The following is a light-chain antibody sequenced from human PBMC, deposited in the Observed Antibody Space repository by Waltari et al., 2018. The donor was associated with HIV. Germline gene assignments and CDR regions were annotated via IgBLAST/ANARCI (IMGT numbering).Light chain of an antibody. CDR1: QDINTY. CDR2: GAS. J-gene: IGKJ1*01. V-gene: IGKV1-9*01. CDR3: QQFHSLPRT. Sequence: DMQLTQSPSFLSASVGDRVTISCRASQDINTYLAWYQVKPWRAPKLLIYGASSLHSGVPSRFSGSGSGTEFTLTISSLQPEDFSTYYCQQFHSLPRTFGQGTKVEIK.